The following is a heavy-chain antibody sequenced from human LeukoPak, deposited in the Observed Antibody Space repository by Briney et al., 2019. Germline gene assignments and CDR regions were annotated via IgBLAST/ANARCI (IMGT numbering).Heavy chain of an antibody. CDR2: ISGSGGST. D-gene: IGHD3-10*01. V-gene: IGHV3-23*01. Sequence: GGSLRLSCAASGFTFRTYGMNWVRQAPGKGLEWVSAISGSGGSTYYADSVKGRFTISRDNSKDTLYLQMNSLRAEDTAVYYCAREKPGSGSHFYGMDVWGQGTTVTVSS. J-gene: IGHJ6*02. CDR1: GFTFRTYG. CDR3: AREKPGSGSHFYGMDV.